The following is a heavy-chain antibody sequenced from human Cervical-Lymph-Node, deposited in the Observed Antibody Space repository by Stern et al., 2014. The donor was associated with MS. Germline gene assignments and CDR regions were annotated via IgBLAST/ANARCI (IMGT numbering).Heavy chain of an antibody. CDR2: ITPGNGNT. J-gene: IGHJ3*02. CDR1: GYTFTSYA. V-gene: IGHV1-3*01. Sequence: VQLVESGAEVKKPGASVTVSCKASGYTFTSYAIHWVRQAPGQRLEWMGWITPGNGNTKYSQKFQDRVTITRDTSASTAYVEVSGLRSEDTAVYYCARSIAGYGDYYHGAFDIWGQGTVVTVSS. D-gene: IGHD4-17*01. CDR3: ARSIAGYGDYYHGAFDI.